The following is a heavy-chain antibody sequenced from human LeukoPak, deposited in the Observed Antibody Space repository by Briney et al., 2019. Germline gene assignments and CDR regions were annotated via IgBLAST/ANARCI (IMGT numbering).Heavy chain of an antibody. CDR1: GFTFSDYY. Sequence: GGSLRLSCAASGFTFSDYYMSWIRLAPGEELEWVSYISSSGSTIYYADSVKVRFPISRNNAKNSLYLQMTSLRAEDTAVYYCARDLGLAMVRGYFDYWGQGTLVTVSS. J-gene: IGHJ4*02. V-gene: IGHV3-11*01. CDR2: ISSSGSTI. D-gene: IGHD5-18*01. CDR3: ARDLGLAMVRGYFDY.